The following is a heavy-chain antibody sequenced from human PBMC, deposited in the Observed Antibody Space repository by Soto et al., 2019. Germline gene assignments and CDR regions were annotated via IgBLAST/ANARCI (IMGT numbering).Heavy chain of an antibody. CDR1: GDRFSFYW. CDR2: IYPGDSNT. D-gene: IGHD3-22*01. J-gene: IGHJ5*02. Sequence: GESLKISCRGSGDRFSFYWIGWVRQMPGRGLEWMGLIYPGDSNTKYSPSFEGQVTISADASISTVYLQWGSLKASDTAIYSCASHEAYGGGTGGYKSYFSPWGQGTQVSVSS. CDR3: ASHEAYGGGTGGYKSYFSP. V-gene: IGHV5-51*01.